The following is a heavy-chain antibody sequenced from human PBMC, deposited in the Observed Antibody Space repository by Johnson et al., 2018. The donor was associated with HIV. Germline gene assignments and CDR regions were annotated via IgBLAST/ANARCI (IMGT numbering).Heavy chain of an antibody. Sequence: VQLVESGGGLAKPAWSPRLSCAASQFTFSSYYVRCVRQAPGNGLEWVGRIKSTTDGGTTDYATAIKGRFTISRDDSKSMVYLQMNSLKIEDTSVYYCARGVARGGAESGTVDAFDLWGQGTMVTVSS. CDR3: ARGVARGGAESGTVDAFDL. V-gene: IGHV3-15*01. CDR1: QFTFSSYY. J-gene: IGHJ3*01. CDR2: IKSTTDGGTT. D-gene: IGHD4-17*01.